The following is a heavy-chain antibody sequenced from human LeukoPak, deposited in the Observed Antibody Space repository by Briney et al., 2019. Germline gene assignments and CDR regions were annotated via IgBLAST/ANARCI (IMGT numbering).Heavy chain of an antibody. CDR2: ISRSSDYI. CDR1: GFPFSTYS. J-gene: IGHJ4*02. CDR3: ARDTSGWSRDY. V-gene: IGHV3-21*01. Sequence: PGGPLRLSCAASGFPFSTYSMIWVRQAPGKGLKWVSSISRSSDYIYQADSVKGRFTISRDNAKNSLFLHMNSLRAEDTAVYYCARDTSGWSRDYWGQGTLVTVSS. D-gene: IGHD6-19*01.